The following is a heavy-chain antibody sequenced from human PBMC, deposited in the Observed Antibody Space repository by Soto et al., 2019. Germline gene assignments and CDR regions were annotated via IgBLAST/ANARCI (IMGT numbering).Heavy chain of an antibody. CDR3: ALDGPRVVARVGIPQYYFDY. CDR1: GGTFSSYA. Sequence: QVQLVQSGAEVKKPGSSVKVSCKASGGTFSSYAISWVRQAPGQGLEWMGGIIPIFGTANYAKKFQGRVAITADETTSTAYMVLSSLRSEDTAVYYCALDGPRVVARVGIPQYYFDYWGQGTLVTVSS. J-gene: IGHJ4*02. D-gene: IGHD1-26*01. V-gene: IGHV1-69*01. CDR2: IIPIFGTA.